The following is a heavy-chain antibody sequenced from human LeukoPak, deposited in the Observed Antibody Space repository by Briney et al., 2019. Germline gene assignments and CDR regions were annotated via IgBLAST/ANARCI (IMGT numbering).Heavy chain of an antibody. CDR2: ISPDGRTT. V-gene: IGHV3-74*01. CDR1: GFTFNTYA. J-gene: IGHJ4*02. D-gene: IGHD4-23*01. Sequence: PGGSLRLSCAVSGFTFNTYAMHWVRQAPGKGLVWVSRISPDGRTTAYADSVKGRFTVSRDNAKNTLFLQMNSLRPGDTSLYYCVGGTSADYWGQGTLVTVSS. CDR3: VGGTSADY.